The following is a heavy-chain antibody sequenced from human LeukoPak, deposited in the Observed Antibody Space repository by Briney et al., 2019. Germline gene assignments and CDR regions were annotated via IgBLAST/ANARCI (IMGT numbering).Heavy chain of an antibody. CDR2: ISWNSGSI. D-gene: IGHD1-26*01. J-gene: IGHJ4*02. Sequence: TGGSLRLSCAASGFTFDDYAMHWVRQAPGEGLEWVSGISWNSGSIGYADSVKGRFTISRDNAKNSLYLQMNSLRAEDTALYYCAKDISGVGVYWGQGTLVTVSS. CDR3: AKDISGVGVY. V-gene: IGHV3-9*01. CDR1: GFTFDDYA.